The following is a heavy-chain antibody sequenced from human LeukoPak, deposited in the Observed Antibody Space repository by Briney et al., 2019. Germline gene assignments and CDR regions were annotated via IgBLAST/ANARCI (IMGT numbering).Heavy chain of an antibody. CDR1: GYSFVSYY. CDR3: ARSYSGSGSEDY. D-gene: IGHD3-10*01. V-gene: IGHV1-2*02. CDR2: INPKSGGT. J-gene: IGHJ4*02. Sequence: ASVKVSCKAAGYSFVSYYIHWVRQAPGQGLEWVGWINPKSGGTSYAQEFRGRVTMTRDTSINTAYMDLSRLTSDGTAVYYCARSYSGSGSEDYWGQGTLVTVSS.